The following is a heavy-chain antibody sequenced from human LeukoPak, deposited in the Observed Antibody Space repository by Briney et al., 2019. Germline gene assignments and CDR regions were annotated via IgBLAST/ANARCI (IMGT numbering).Heavy chain of an antibody. CDR1: GFTFSTYV. CDR3: ASGPPFLKYFEY. Sequence: GGSLTLSCAASGFTFSTYVMNWFRQAPGKGLEWVSNISDGAEYIFYADSVKGRFTISRDDSNNALYLQMHSLRAEDTALYYCASGPPFLKYFEYWGQGTLVTVSS. V-gene: IGHV3-23*01. CDR2: ISDGAEYI. J-gene: IGHJ4*02. D-gene: IGHD3-3*01.